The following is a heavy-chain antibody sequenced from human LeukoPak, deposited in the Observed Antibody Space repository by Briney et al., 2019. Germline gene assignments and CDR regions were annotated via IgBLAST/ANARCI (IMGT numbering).Heavy chain of an antibody. CDR1: GFTFSNFA. D-gene: IGHD6-19*01. Sequence: PGGSLRLSCAASGFTFSNFAMNWVRQAPGKGLEWVSTISGSGGSTYYADSVKGRFTISRDNSKNTLHLQMNSLRAEDTAVYYCAKMVHTEQWLVPFDYWGQGTLVTVSS. CDR2: ISGSGGST. J-gene: IGHJ4*02. V-gene: IGHV3-23*01. CDR3: AKMVHTEQWLVPFDY.